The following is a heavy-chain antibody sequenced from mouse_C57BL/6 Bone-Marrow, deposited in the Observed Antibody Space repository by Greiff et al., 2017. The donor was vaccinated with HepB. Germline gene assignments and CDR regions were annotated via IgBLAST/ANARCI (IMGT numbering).Heavy chain of an antibody. CDR1: GYTFTSYW. Sequence: VQLQQSGTVLARPGASVKMSCKTSGYTFTSYWMHWVKQRPGQGLEWIGAIYPGNSDTSYNQKFKGKAKLTAVTSASTAYMELSSLTNEDSAVYYCTRCLTTVDYYAMDDWGQGTSVTVSS. D-gene: IGHD1-1*01. CDR3: TRCLTTVDYYAMDD. V-gene: IGHV1-5*01. CDR2: IYPGNSDT. J-gene: IGHJ4*01.